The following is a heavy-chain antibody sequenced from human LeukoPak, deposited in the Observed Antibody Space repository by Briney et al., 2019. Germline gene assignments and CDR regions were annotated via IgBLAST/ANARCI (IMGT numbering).Heavy chain of an antibody. Sequence: PSETLSLTCTVSGGSISSSYWSWIRQPPGKGLEWIGYIYYTGSTNYNSSLKSRVTISVDTSKNQLPLKLSSVTAADTAVYYCARLKGYSSGWYPSYYFDYWGQGTLVTVSS. CDR1: GGSISSSY. V-gene: IGHV4-59*08. D-gene: IGHD6-19*01. J-gene: IGHJ4*02. CDR3: ARLKGYSSGWYPSYYFDY. CDR2: IYYTGST.